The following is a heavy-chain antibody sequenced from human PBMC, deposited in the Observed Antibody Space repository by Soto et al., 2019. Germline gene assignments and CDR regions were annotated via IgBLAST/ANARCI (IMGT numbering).Heavy chain of an antibody. J-gene: IGHJ4*02. CDR2: ISYDGSNK. CDR3: AKGARLSRGPSDY. V-gene: IGHV3-30*18. Sequence: PGGSLRLSCAASGFTFSSYGMHWVRQAPGKGLEWVAVISYDGSNKYYADSVKGRFTISRDNSKDTLYLQMNSLRAEDTAVYYCAKGARLSRGPSDYWGQGTRVTVSS. D-gene: IGHD2-2*01. CDR1: GFTFSSYG.